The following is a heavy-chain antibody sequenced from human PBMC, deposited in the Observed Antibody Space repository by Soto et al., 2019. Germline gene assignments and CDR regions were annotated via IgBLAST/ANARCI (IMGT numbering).Heavy chain of an antibody. Sequence: PGGSLILSCAASGFTFSSYAMSWVRQAPGKGLEWVSAISGSGGSTYYADSVKGRFTISRDNSKNTLYLQMNSLRAEDTAVYYCAKEPLPGYSSSPTLYYFDYWGQGTLVTVSS. D-gene: IGHD6-13*01. V-gene: IGHV3-23*01. CDR3: AKEPLPGYSSSPTLYYFDY. CDR1: GFTFSSYA. CDR2: ISGSGGST. J-gene: IGHJ4*02.